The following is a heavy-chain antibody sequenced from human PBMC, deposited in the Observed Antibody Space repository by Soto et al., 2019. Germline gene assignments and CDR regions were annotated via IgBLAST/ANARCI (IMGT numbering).Heavy chain of an antibody. V-gene: IGHV3-23*01. D-gene: IGHD3-10*01. CDR1: GFTFSSYA. CDR2: ISGSGGST. CDR3: AKDPEYYYGSGSYFS. Sequence: GGSLRLSCAASGFTFSSYAMSWVRQAPGKGLEWVSAISGSGGSTYYADSVKGRFTISRDNSKNTLYLQMNSLRAEDTAVYYCAKDPEYYYGSGSYFSWGQGTLVTVSS. J-gene: IGHJ5*02.